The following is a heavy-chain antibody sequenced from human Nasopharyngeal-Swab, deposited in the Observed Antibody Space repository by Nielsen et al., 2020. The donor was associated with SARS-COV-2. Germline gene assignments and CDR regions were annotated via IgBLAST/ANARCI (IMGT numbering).Heavy chain of an antibody. D-gene: IGHD6-13*01. Sequence: GESLKISCKGSGYSFTSYWIGWVRQMPGKGLEWMAIIYPGDSDTRYSPSFQGRVTISADKSISTAYLEWSSLKASDTAMYYCARHGGSSWLHFEYWGQGTLVTVSS. CDR3: ARHGGSSWLHFEY. CDR2: IYPGDSDT. V-gene: IGHV5-51*01. CDR1: GYSFTSYW. J-gene: IGHJ4*02.